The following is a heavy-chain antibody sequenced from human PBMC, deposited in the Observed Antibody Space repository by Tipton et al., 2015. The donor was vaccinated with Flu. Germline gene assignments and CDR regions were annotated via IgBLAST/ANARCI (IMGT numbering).Heavy chain of an antibody. CDR3: ARPYYDILTGYYPANAAFDI. CDR1: GFTFSDYY. V-gene: IGHV3-11*04. Sequence: SLRLSCAASGFTFSDYYMSWIRQAPGKGLEWVSYLSGSGNTIYYADSVKGRFTISRDNAKNSLYLQMNSLRAEDTAVYYCARPYYDILTGYYPANAAFDIWGQGTMVTVSS. CDR2: LSGSGNTI. J-gene: IGHJ3*02. D-gene: IGHD3-9*01.